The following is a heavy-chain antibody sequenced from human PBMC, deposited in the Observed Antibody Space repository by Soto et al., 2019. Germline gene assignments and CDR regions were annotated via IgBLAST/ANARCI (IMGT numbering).Heavy chain of an antibody. CDR3: ARGGIPPGYGLDV. D-gene: IGHD6-13*01. CDR1: GYTFTGYY. J-gene: IGHJ6*02. Sequence: ASVKVSCKASGYTFTGYYMHWVRQAPGQGLEWMGWINPNSGDTNYAQKFQGWVTMTRDTSISTAYMELSRLRSDDTAVYYCARGGIPPGYGLDVWGQGTTVTVSS. V-gene: IGHV1-2*04. CDR2: INPNSGDT.